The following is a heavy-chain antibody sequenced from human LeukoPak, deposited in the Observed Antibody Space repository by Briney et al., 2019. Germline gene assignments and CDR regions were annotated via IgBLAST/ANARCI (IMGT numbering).Heavy chain of an antibody. Sequence: PGGSLRLSCAASGFPFSNYGMHWVRQAPGKGPAWVAVISHDGSNKHYEDSVKGRFTISRDNTKNSLYLQMNSLRAEDTAVFYCARDQYDTWSRRGNFDSWGQGTLVIVSS. CDR2: ISHDGSNK. CDR1: GFPFSNYG. D-gene: IGHD3-3*01. CDR3: ARDQYDTWSRRGNFDS. J-gene: IGHJ4*02. V-gene: IGHV3-30*03.